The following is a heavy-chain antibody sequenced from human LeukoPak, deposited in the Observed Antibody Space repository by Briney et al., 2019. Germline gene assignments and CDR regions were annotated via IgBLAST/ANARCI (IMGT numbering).Heavy chain of an antibody. CDR1: GGSISSYY. J-gene: IGHJ4*02. CDR2: IYYSGST. D-gene: IGHD6-13*01. Sequence: SETLSLTCTVSGGSISSYYWSWNRQPPGKGLEWIGYIYYSGSTNYNPSLKSRVTISVDTSKNQFSLKLSSVTAADTAVYYCARIAAAGRPFDYWGQGTLVTVSS. V-gene: IGHV4-59*01. CDR3: ARIAAAGRPFDY.